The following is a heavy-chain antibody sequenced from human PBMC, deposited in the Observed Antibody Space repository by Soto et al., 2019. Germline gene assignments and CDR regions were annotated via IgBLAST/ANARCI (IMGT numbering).Heavy chain of an antibody. Sequence: SETLSLTCTVSGASISSSSYYWGWIRQPPGKGLEWIGSIYYSGSTYYNQSLKSRVTISVDTSKNQFSLKLSSVTAADTALYYCARLNAGTTYYYYGMDVWGQGTTVT. D-gene: IGHD1-7*01. CDR1: GASISSSSYY. CDR3: ARLNAGTTYYYYGMDV. CDR2: IYYSGST. J-gene: IGHJ6*02. V-gene: IGHV4-39*01.